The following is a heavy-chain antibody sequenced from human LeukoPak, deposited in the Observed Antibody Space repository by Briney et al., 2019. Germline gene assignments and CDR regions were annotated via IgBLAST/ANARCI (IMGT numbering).Heavy chain of an antibody. CDR3: ASEYYDILTGYPPGHDAFDI. CDR2: IHYSGST. V-gene: IGHV4-59*01. D-gene: IGHD3-9*01. J-gene: IGHJ3*02. CDR1: GDSISSYY. Sequence: SETLSLTCIVSGDSISSYYLSWIRQPPGKGLEWIGDIHYSGSTTYNPSLKSRVTISRHTSKNQFSLKLRSVTAADTAVYYCASEYYDILTGYPPGHDAFDIWGQGTMVTVSS.